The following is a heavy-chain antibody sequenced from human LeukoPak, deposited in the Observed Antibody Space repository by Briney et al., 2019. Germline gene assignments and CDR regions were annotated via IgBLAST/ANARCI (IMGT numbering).Heavy chain of an antibody. D-gene: IGHD2-8*01. J-gene: IGHJ6*03. CDR1: RFTFSSYA. CDR2: ISGSGATI. CDR3: AKGRGSTNPAWYYFMDV. V-gene: IGHV3-23*01. Sequence: GGSLRLSCAASRFTFSSYAMNWVRQAPGEGLEWVSVISGSGATIFHTESVKGRFNLSRDNSKNTLYLQMNSLRAEDTAAYYCAKGRGSTNPAWYYFMDVWGKGTTVTVSS.